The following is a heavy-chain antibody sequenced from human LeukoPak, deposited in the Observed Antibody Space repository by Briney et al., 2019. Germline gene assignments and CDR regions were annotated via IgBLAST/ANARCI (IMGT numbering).Heavy chain of an antibody. CDR1: GYTFTSYD. V-gene: IGHV1-8*03. J-gene: IGHJ6*03. CDR3: ARARVVAGTTYYYYYYMDV. CDR2: MNPNSGNT. Sequence: AASVKVSCKASGYTFTSYDINWVRQATGQGLEWMGWMNPNSGNTGYAQKFQGRVTITRNTSISTAYMELSSLRSEDTAVYYCARARVVAGTTYYYYYYMDVWGKGTTVTVSS. D-gene: IGHD6-19*01.